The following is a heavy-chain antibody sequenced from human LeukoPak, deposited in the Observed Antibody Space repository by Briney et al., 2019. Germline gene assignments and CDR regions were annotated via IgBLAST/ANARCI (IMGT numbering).Heavy chain of an antibody. J-gene: IGHJ4*02. CDR1: GFTFSSYS. CDR3: ARDLLGIRGYFDY. Sequence: PGGSLRLSCAASGFTFSSYSMNWVRQAPGKGLEWVSYISSSSSTIYYADSVKGRFTISRDNAKNSLYLQMNSLRAEDMAVYYCARDLLGIRGYFDYWGQGTLVTVSS. V-gene: IGHV3-48*01. CDR2: ISSSSSTI. D-gene: IGHD7-27*01.